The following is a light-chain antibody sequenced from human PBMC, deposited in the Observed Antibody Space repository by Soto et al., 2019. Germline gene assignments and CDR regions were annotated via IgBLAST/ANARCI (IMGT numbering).Light chain of an antibody. J-gene: IGKJ4*01. CDR1: QSIRSN. CDR3: QHYNNWPLT. V-gene: IGKV3-15*01. Sequence: IVMTQSPATLSVSPGDRASLSCRASQSIRSNLAWYQQKPGQAPRLIIFGASTRATAIPARFSGSGSGTDFTLTITSLQSEDFAVYYCQHYNNWPLTVGGGTKVDIK. CDR2: GAS.